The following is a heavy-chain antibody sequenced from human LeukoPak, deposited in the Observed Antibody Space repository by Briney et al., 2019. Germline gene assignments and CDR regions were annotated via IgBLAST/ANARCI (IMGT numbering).Heavy chain of an antibody. CDR1: GYSLTSYW. CDR3: ARHGYDILTGYRGMSRYFDY. D-gene: IGHD3-9*01. CDR2: IYPGDSDT. V-gene: IGHV5-51*01. Sequence: GESLKISCKGSGYSLTSYWIGWVRQMPGKGLEWMGIIYPGDSDTRYSPSFQGQVTISADKSISTAYLQWSSLKASDTAMYYCARHGYDILTGYRGMSRYFDYWGQGTLVTVSS. J-gene: IGHJ4*02.